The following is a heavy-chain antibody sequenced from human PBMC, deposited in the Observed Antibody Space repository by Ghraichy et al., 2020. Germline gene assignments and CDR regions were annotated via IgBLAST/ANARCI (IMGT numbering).Heavy chain of an antibody. CDR1: GGSISSYY. D-gene: IGHD6-19*01. Sequence: SETLSLTCTVSGGSISSYYWSWIRQPPGKGLEWIGYIYYSGSTNYNPSLKSRVTISVDTSKNQFSLKLSSVTAADTAVYYCARFGSSDGGNWFDPWGQGTLVTVSS. CDR2: IYYSGST. J-gene: IGHJ5*02. CDR3: ARFGSSDGGNWFDP. V-gene: IGHV4-59*01.